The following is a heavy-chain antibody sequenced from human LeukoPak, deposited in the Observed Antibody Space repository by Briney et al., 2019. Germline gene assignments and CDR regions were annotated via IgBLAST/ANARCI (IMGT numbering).Heavy chain of an antibody. D-gene: IGHD6-6*01. V-gene: IGHV3-23*01. Sequence: GGSLRLSCAASGFTFSSCAMSWVRQAPGKGLEWVSTIIDSGNSIYYADSVEGRFTISRDNSKDTLYLQMDSLRAGDTAVYYCAKDGSSSFLFDYWGQGTLVTVSS. J-gene: IGHJ4*02. CDR3: AKDGSSSFLFDY. CDR2: IIDSGNSI. CDR1: GFTFSSCA.